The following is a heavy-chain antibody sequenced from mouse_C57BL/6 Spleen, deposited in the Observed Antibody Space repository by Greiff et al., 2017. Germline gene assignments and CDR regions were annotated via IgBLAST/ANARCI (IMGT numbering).Heavy chain of an antibody. CDR2: IDPETGGT. Sequence: QVQLKQSGAELVRPGASVTLSCKASGYTFTDYEMHWVKQTPVHGLEWIGAIDPETGGTAYNQKFKGKAILTADKSSSTAYMELRSLTSEDSAVYYCTRRAGTPWCAYWGQGTLVTVSA. CDR3: TRRAGTPWCAY. V-gene: IGHV1-15*01. D-gene: IGHD4-1*01. J-gene: IGHJ3*01. CDR1: GYTFTDYE.